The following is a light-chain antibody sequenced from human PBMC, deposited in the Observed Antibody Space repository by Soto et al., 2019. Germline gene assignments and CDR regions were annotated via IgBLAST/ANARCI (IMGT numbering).Light chain of an antibody. CDR3: HQFGSSPPAFT. CDR1: QSVSTRY. V-gene: IGKV3-20*01. Sequence: ESMLTQSPGTLSLSPGERATLSCRASQSVSTRYLAWYQQKPRQVPRLLIYGASIRATGIPDRFSGSGSGTDFTLTISRLEPEDFAVYYCHQFGSSPPAFTFGQGTKLEI. J-gene: IGKJ2*01. CDR2: GAS.